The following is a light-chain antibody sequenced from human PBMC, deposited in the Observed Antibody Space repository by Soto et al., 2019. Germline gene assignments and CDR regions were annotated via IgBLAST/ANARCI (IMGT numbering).Light chain of an antibody. CDR3: QQRSNWPVT. V-gene: IGKV3-11*01. J-gene: IGKJ1*01. Sequence: EIVLTQSPATLSLSPGEGATVSCRASQSVSSYIAWYQQKPGQTPRLLIYDASNRATDIPARFSGSGSGTDFTLTISSLEPEDFAVYYCQQRSNWPVTFGQGTRVEIK. CDR1: QSVSSY. CDR2: DAS.